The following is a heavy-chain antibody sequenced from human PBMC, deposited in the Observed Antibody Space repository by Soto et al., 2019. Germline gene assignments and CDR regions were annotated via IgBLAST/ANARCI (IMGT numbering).Heavy chain of an antibody. D-gene: IGHD6-13*01. V-gene: IGHV5-51*07. CDR1: GYSFISYW. J-gene: IGHJ3*01. Sequence: GESLKISCKGSGYSFISYWIGWVHQTPGKGLEWMGIIYPGDSDTRYNPSFQGQVTISADKSISTAYLQWSSLKASDTAMYYCARGTAAGTIRSAFNVWGQGTMVTVSS. CDR3: ARGTAAGTIRSAFNV. CDR2: IYPGDSDT.